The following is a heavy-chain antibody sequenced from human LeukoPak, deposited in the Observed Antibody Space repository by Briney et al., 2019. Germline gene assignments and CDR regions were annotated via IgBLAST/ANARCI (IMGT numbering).Heavy chain of an antibody. V-gene: IGHV3-23*03. Sequence: GGSLRLSCAASGFTFSTFAMTWVRQAPGKGLEWVSGVVVGGTTYYADSVKGRFTLSKDNSKKTVYLKMHSLRVEDTAIYYCAKDLHYNDGRWEIDPWGQGTLVTVSS. D-gene: IGHD5-24*01. CDR3: AKDLHYNDGRWEIDP. CDR1: GFTFSTFA. CDR2: VVVGGTT. J-gene: IGHJ5*02.